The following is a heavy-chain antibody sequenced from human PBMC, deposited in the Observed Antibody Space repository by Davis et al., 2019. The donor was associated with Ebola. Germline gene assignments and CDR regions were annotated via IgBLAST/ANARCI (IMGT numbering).Heavy chain of an antibody. CDR3: TQVGYSLPNNWFDP. J-gene: IGHJ5*02. CDR1: GFSFSGYW. V-gene: IGHV3-74*01. Sequence: GESLKISCAASGFSFSGYWMHWVRQAPGKGLLWVSRINSDGSSTSYADSVKGRFTISRDNAKNTLYLQMNSLRAEDTAVYYCTQVGYSLPNNWFDPWGQGTLVTVSS. D-gene: IGHD5-18*01. CDR2: INSDGSST.